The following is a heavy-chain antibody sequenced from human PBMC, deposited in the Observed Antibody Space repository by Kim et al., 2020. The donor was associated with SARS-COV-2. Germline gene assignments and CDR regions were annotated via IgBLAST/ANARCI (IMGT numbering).Heavy chain of an antibody. D-gene: IGHD3-3*01. V-gene: IGHV1-18*01. Sequence: ASVKVSCKASGYTFTSYGISWVRQAPGQGLEWMGWISAYNGNTNYAQKLQGRVTMTTDTSTSTAYMELRSLRSDDTAVYYCARSYDPVTPPYYYYYYMDVWGKGTTVTVSS. CDR1: GYTFTSYG. J-gene: IGHJ6*03. CDR2: ISAYNGNT. CDR3: ARSYDPVTPPYYYYYYMDV.